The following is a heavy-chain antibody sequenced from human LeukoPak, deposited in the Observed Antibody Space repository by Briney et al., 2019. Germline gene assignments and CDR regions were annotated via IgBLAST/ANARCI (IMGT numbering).Heavy chain of an antibody. D-gene: IGHD3-22*01. J-gene: IGHJ6*03. Sequence: PGGSLRLSCAASGFTFSSYSMNWVRQAPGKGLEWVSSISGSSSYIYYADSVKGRFTISRDNAKNSLYLQMNSLRAEDTAVYYCARDNDSSGYYYYYYMDVWGKGTTVTVSS. CDR2: ISGSSSYI. CDR3: ARDNDSSGYYYYYYMDV. V-gene: IGHV3-21*01. CDR1: GFTFSSYS.